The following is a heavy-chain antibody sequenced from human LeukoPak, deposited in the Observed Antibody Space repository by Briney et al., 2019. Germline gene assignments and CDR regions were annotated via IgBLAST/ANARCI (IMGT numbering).Heavy chain of an antibody. CDR1: GFTFSSYA. Sequence: AGGSLRLSCAASGFTFSSYAMSWVRQAPGKGLEWVSAISGSGGGTYYADSVKGRFTISRDSSKNALYLQMNSLRAEDTAVYYRAKYRYSYGDIDYWGQGTLVTVSS. CDR2: ISGSGGGT. CDR3: AKYRYSYGDIDY. J-gene: IGHJ4*02. V-gene: IGHV3-23*01. D-gene: IGHD5-18*01.